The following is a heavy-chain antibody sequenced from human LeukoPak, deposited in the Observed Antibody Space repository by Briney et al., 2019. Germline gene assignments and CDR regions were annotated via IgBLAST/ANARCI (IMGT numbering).Heavy chain of an antibody. Sequence: AGGSLRLSCAASGFSFSTYSMNWVRQAPGKGLEWVSYISSSGSTIYYADSVKGRFTISKDNAKNSLYLQMNSLRAEDTAVYYCARAPYNWNQPNWFDPWGQGTLVTVSS. CDR1: GFSFSTYS. V-gene: IGHV3-48*01. D-gene: IGHD1-20*01. J-gene: IGHJ5*02. CDR2: ISSSGSTI. CDR3: ARAPYNWNQPNWFDP.